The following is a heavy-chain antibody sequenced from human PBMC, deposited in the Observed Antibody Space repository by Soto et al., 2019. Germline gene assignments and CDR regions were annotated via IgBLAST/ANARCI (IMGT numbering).Heavy chain of an antibody. Sequence: GGSLRLSCAASGFTFSSYAMSWVRQAPGKGLEWVSAISGSGGSTYYADSVKGRFTISRDNSKNTLYLQMNSLRAEDTAVYYCAKVGEGGSGGSGYDNWYFELWGRGTGVTDAS. CDR3: AKVGEGGSGGSGYDNWYFEL. CDR2: ISGSGGST. CDR1: GFTFSSYA. V-gene: IGHV3-23*01. J-gene: IGHJ2*01. D-gene: IGHD2-15*01.